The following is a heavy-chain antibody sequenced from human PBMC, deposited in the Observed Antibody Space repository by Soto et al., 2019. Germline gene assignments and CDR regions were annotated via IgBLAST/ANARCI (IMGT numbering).Heavy chain of an antibody. V-gene: IGHV3-33*01. CDR2: IWYDGSKK. J-gene: IGHJ4*02. CDR3: ASDPGYSNYDFDY. D-gene: IGHD5-12*01. CDR1: GFTFSSHA. Sequence: QVQLVESGGGVVQPGRSLRLSCVASGFTFSSHAMHWVRQAPGKGLEWVAVIWYDGSKKYYADSVKGRFTVARDDSKNTLYLQMNSLRVEDTAVYYCASDPGYSNYDFDYWGQGTLVTVSP.